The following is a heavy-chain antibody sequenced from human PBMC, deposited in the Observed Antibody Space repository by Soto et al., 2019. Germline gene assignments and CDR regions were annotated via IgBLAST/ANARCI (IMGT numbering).Heavy chain of an antibody. D-gene: IGHD1-1*01. Sequence: QVQLVQSGAEVKKPGSSVKVSCKASGGTFSSYTISWVRQAPGQGLEWMGRIIPILGIANYAQKFQGRVTITADKSTSTDYMELSSLRSEDTAVYYCARAGLQLERRYYYGMDVWGQGTTVTVSS. J-gene: IGHJ6*02. CDR2: IIPILGIA. V-gene: IGHV1-69*02. CDR1: GGTFSSYT. CDR3: ARAGLQLERRYYYGMDV.